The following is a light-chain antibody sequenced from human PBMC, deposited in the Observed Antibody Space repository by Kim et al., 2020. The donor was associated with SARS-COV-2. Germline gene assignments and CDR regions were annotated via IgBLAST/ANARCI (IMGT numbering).Light chain of an antibody. Sequence: EIVMTQSPATLSVSPGERATLSCTASQTISGNYLAWYQQTPGQAPRVLIHGASSRATGIPDRFSGSGSGTDFTLTISRLEPEDFAVYYCQQYGGSPWTFGHGTKVDIK. CDR1: QTISGNY. CDR3: QQYGGSPWT. J-gene: IGKJ1*01. V-gene: IGKV3-20*01. CDR2: GAS.